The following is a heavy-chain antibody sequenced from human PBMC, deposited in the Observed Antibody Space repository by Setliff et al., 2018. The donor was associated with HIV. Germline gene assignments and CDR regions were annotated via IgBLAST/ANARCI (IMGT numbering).Heavy chain of an antibody. D-gene: IGHD3-16*02. V-gene: IGHV4-39*01. J-gene: IGHJ3*02. CDR2: TDYTGNA. CDR3: ARHYRELLGDAFDI. Sequence: SETLSLTCTVSGGSLSSSNNFWGWIRQRPGKGLEWIGTTDYTGNADYNTSLKSRLTISVDTSKNQFSLKLNSVTAADTAVYYCARHYRELLGDAFDIWGQGTLVTVSS. CDR1: GGSLSSSNNF.